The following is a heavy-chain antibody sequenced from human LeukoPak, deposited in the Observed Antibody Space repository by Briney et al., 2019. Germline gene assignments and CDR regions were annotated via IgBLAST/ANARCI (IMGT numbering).Heavy chain of an antibody. Sequence: PGGSLRLSCEASGFTFSRFAMSWVRQAPGKGLEWVSVISGSGDKTYYADSVKGRFTISRDNAKNSLYLQMNSLRAEDTAVYYCARPDSSGGVFDYWGQGTLVTVSS. CDR1: GFTFSRFA. J-gene: IGHJ4*02. D-gene: IGHD3-22*01. CDR3: ARPDSSGGVFDY. CDR2: ISGSGDKT. V-gene: IGHV3-23*01.